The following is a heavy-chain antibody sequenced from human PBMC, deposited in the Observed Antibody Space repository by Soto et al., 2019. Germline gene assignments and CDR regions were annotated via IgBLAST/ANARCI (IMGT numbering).Heavy chain of an antibody. CDR1: GYSFTSYW. CDR3: ARHAPRIKYSSSSEYYYGMDV. D-gene: IGHD6-6*01. J-gene: IGHJ6*02. Sequence: GESLKISCKGSGYSFTSYWISWVRQMPGKGLEWMGRIDPSDSYTNYSPSFQGHVTISAYKSISTAYLQWSSLKASDTAMYYCARHAPRIKYSSSSEYYYGMDVWGQGTTVTVSS. CDR2: IDPSDSYT. V-gene: IGHV5-10-1*01.